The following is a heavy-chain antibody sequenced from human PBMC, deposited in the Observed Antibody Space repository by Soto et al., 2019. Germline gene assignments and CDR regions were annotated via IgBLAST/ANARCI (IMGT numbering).Heavy chain of an antibody. CDR1: GGFISSYY. D-gene: IGHD3-16*01. CDR2: IYYSGST. CDR3: ATMGDYYYYGMDV. V-gene: IGHV4-59*12. J-gene: IGHJ6*02. Sequence: SETLSLTCTVSGGFISSYYWSWIRQPPGKGLEWIGYIYYSGSTNYNPSLKSRVTISVDKSKNQFSLKLSSVTAADTAVYYCATMGDYYYYGMDVWGQGTTVTVSS.